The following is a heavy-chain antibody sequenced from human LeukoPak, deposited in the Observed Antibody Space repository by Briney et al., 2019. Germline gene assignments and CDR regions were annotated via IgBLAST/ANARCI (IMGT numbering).Heavy chain of an antibody. CDR2: IYYSGST. Sequence: SETLSLTCTVSGGSISSSSYYWGWTRQPPGKGLEWIGSIYYSGSTYYNPSLKSRDTTSVDTSKNQFSLKLSSVTAADTAVYYCARNFREISSGYYYPLDYWGQGTLVTVSS. CDR1: GGSISSSSYY. V-gene: IGHV4-39*01. J-gene: IGHJ4*02. D-gene: IGHD3-22*01. CDR3: ARNFREISSGYYYPLDY.